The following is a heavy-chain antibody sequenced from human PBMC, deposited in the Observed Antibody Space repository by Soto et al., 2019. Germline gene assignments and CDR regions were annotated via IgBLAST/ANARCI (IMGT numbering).Heavy chain of an antibody. Sequence: LRLSCVASGFTFSSYPMSWGRQAPGKGLEWVSTISGSSGSTYYADSVKGRFTISRDNSKNTLYVQMNSLRAEDTAVYYCAKMALFGHLDYWGQGTPVTVSS. D-gene: IGHD2-21*01. V-gene: IGHV3-23*01. CDR1: GFTFSSYP. CDR3: AKMALFGHLDY. CDR2: ISGSSGST. J-gene: IGHJ4*02.